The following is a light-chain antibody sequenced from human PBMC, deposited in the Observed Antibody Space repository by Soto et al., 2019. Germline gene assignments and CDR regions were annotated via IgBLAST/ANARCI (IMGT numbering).Light chain of an antibody. Sequence: QSAMTQPRSVSGSPGQSVTISCTRTSSDVGGYNYVSWYQQHPGKAPKLMIYDVSKRPSGVPDRFAGSKSGNTASLNITGLQAEHEADYYCCSDADSYTVLFGGVTKLTVL. J-gene: IGLJ2*01. CDR2: DVS. V-gene: IGLV2-11*01. CDR3: CSDADSYTVL. CDR1: SSDVGGYNY.